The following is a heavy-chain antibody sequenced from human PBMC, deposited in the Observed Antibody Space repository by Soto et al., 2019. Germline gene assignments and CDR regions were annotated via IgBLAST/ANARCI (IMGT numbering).Heavy chain of an antibody. CDR2: ISYDGSNK. CDR3: ARDLSSSSSCADY. V-gene: IGHV3-30-3*01. D-gene: IGHD6-6*01. Sequence: GGSLRLSCAASGFTFSSYAMHWVRQAPGKGLEWVAVISYDGSNKYYADSVKGRFTISRDNSKNTLYLQMNSLRAEDTAVYYCARDLSSSSSCADYWGQGTLVTVSP. J-gene: IGHJ4*02. CDR1: GFTFSSYA.